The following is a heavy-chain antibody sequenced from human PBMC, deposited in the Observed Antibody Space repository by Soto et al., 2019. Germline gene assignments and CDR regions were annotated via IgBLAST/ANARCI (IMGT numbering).Heavy chain of an antibody. CDR2: IYTSGST. CDR1: GGSITSYF. Sequence: LSLTCTVSGGSITSYFCSWIRQPAGKGLEWIGRIYTSGSTNYNPSLKSRVTMSVDTSKNQFSLKLNSVTAADTAVYYCARDRTARGDWFDPWGQGTLVTVSS. D-gene: IGHD6-6*01. J-gene: IGHJ5*02. V-gene: IGHV4-4*07. CDR3: ARDRTARGDWFDP.